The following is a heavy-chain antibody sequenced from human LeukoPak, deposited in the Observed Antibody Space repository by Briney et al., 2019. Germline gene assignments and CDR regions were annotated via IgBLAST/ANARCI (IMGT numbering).Heavy chain of an antibody. V-gene: IGHV3-7*01. CDR2: IKQDGSEK. Sequence: GGSLRLSCAASGFTFSSYSMNWVRQAPGKGLEWVANIKQDGSEKYYVDSVKGRFTISRDNAKNSLYLQMNSLRAEDTAVYYCAKDSGIAAAGHYYYGMDVWGQGTTVTVSS. CDR1: GFTFSSYS. J-gene: IGHJ6*02. CDR3: AKDSGIAAAGHYYYGMDV. D-gene: IGHD6-13*01.